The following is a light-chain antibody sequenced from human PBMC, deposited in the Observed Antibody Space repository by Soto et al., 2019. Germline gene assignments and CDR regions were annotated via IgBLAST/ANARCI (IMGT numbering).Light chain of an antibody. CDR1: SSNIGAGYD. J-gene: IGLJ1*01. V-gene: IGLV1-40*01. CDR3: QSYDSSLSDPYV. CDR2: GNS. Sequence: QSVLTQPPSVSGAPGQRVTSFCTGSSSNIGAGYDVHWYQQLPGTAPKLLIYGNSNRPSGVPDRFSGSKSGTSASLAITGLQAEDEADYYCQSYDSSLSDPYVFGTGNKVTV.